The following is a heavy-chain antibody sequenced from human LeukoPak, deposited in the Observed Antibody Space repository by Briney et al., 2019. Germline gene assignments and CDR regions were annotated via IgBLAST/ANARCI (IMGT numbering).Heavy chain of an antibody. V-gene: IGHV3-9*01. D-gene: IGHD3-10*01. CDR3: AKAAGSITMVRGVDLDY. CDR1: GFTFDDYA. J-gene: IGHJ4*02. CDR2: ISWNSGSI. Sequence: GGSLRLSLAASGFTFDDYAMHWVRQAPGKGLEWASGISWNSGSIGYADSVKGRFTISRDNAKNSLYLQMNSLRAEDTALYYCAKAAGSITMVRGVDLDYWGQGTLVTVSS.